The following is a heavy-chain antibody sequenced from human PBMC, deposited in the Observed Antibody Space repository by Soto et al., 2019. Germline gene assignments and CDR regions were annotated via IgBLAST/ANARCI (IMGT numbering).Heavy chain of an antibody. CDR3: ARDGDRLRYFDWLSGQYYYYGMDV. CDR2: MNPGSGDT. CDR1: GYSFTNND. J-gene: IGHJ6*02. V-gene: IGHV1-8*01. Sequence: ASVKVSCKASGYSFTNNDVSWVRQATGQGLEWMGWMNPGSGDTGYAQKFQGRVTMTRDISIATAYMELSSLRSDETAIYYCARDGDRLRYFDWLSGQYYYYGMDVWGQGTSVTVSS. D-gene: IGHD3-9*01.